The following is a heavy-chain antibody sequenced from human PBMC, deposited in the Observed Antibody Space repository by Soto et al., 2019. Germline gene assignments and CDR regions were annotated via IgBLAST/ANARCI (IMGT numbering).Heavy chain of an antibody. J-gene: IGHJ4*02. CDR1: GFTFFSSF. V-gene: IGHV3-7*01. Sequence: GGSLRLSCVASGFTFFSSFMGWVRQAPGKGLQWVANINQDGGGTYYVDSVEGRFTISRDNAKDSLYLQMNSLRAEDTAVYYCARVAVVTAAGTSDYWGPGTLVTVSS. CDR3: ARVAVVTAAGTSDY. CDR2: INQDGGGT. D-gene: IGHD6-13*01.